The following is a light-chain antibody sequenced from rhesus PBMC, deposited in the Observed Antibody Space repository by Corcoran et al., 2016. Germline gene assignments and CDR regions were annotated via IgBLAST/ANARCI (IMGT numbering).Light chain of an antibody. V-gene: IGKV1S12*01. CDR1: QNIYSN. Sequence: DIQMTQSPSALSASVGDRVTISCRASQNIYSNLAWYQQKPGKAPKLLIYAASSLQTGIPSRCSGSGSGTEFTLTSSSLQPEDSAAYYCQHYYDNPLTFGGGTKVELK. J-gene: IGKJ4*01. CDR2: AAS. CDR3: QHYYDNPLT.